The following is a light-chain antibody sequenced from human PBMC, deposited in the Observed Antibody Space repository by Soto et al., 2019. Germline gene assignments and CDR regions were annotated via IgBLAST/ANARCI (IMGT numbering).Light chain of an antibody. CDR1: GNDVGAYNY. CDR2: DIS. CDR3: CSYAGGSTYR. J-gene: IGLJ1*01. V-gene: IGLV2-11*01. Sequence: QSVLTQPRSVSGCPGQSVTISCTGTGNDVGAYNYVSWYRQHPGTPSKLMIYDISRCPSGVTDRVSVSKFGTTASLTCSGPQGEDEDDYFCCSYAGGSTYRFGTSPKVTVL.